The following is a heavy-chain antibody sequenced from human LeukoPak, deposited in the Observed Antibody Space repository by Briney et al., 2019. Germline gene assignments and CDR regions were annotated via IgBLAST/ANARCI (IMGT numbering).Heavy chain of an antibody. Sequence: GGSLRLSCAASGFTFHDYAMHWVRQAPGKGLEWVSLISGDGGSTYYADSVKGRFTISRDNSKNSLYLQMNSLRTEDTALYYCAKDIWPHIVVVTATPDYWGQGTLVTVSS. CDR1: GFTFHDYA. CDR3: AKDIWPHIVVVTATPDY. CDR2: ISGDGGST. V-gene: IGHV3-43*02. J-gene: IGHJ4*02. D-gene: IGHD2-21*02.